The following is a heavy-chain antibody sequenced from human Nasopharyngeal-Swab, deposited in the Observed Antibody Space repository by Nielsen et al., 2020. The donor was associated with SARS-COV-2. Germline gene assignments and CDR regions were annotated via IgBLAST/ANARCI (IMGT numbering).Heavy chain of an antibody. CDR3: ARDPPNTAMANVGYYFDY. Sequence: GESLKISCAASGFTFSSYWMHWVRQVPGKGLVWVSRINSDGSSTSYADSVKGRFTISRDNSKNTLYLQMNSLRAEDTAVYYCARDPPNTAMANVGYYFDYWGQGTLVTVSS. CDR1: GFTFSSYW. CDR2: INSDGSST. V-gene: IGHV3-74*01. D-gene: IGHD5-18*01. J-gene: IGHJ4*02.